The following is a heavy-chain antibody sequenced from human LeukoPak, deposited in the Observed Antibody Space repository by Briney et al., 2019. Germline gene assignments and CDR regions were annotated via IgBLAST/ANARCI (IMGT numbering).Heavy chain of an antibody. J-gene: IGHJ4*02. D-gene: IGHD4-17*01. V-gene: IGHV7-4-1*02. CDR2: INTNTGNP. CDR3: ARSNNDGDYLGVGFDY. CDR1: GYTFSSYA. Sequence: ASVKVSCKASGYTFSSYAMNWVRQAPGQGLEWMGWINTNTGNPTYAQGFTGRFVFTLDTSVSTAYLQISSLQAEDTAVYYCARSNNDGDYLGVGFDYWGQGTLVTVSS.